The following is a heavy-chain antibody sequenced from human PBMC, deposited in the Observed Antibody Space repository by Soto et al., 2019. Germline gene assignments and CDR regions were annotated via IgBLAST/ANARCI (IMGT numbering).Heavy chain of an antibody. CDR3: ATAVKNYDFWSGRLDAFDS. D-gene: IGHD3-3*01. V-gene: IGHV1-24*01. Sequence: ASVKVSCKVSGYTLTELSMHWVRQAPGKGLEWMGGFDPEDGETIYAQKFQGRVTMTEDTSTDTAYMELSSLRSEDTAVYYCATAVKNYDFWSGRLDAFDSWGQGTMVTVSS. J-gene: IGHJ3*02. CDR1: GYTLTELS. CDR2: FDPEDGET.